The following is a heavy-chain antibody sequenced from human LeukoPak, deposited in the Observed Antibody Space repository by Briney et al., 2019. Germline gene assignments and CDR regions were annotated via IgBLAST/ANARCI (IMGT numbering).Heavy chain of an antibody. CDR2: IYYSGST. CDR3: ARGRYGQPFDY. V-gene: IGHV4-59*01. CDR1: GGSISSYY. Sequence: SETLSLTCTVSGGSISSYYWSWIRQPPGKGLEWIGYIYYSGSTNYNPSLKSRVTISVDTSKNQFSLKLSSVTAADTAVYYCARGRYGQPFDYWGQGTLVTASS. J-gene: IGHJ4*02. D-gene: IGHD5-18*01.